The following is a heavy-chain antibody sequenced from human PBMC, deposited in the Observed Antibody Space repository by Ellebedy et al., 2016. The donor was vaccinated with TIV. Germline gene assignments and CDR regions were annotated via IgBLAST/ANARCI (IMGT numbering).Heavy chain of an antibody. CDR3: ARRVSPAVVVETAGSVFDY. CDR1: GFPFSTHA. V-gene: IGHV3-23*01. Sequence: PGGSLRLSCAASGFPFSTHAMSWVRQAPGKGLEWVSAISPSGGSSYYGDSVKGRFTISRDNSRSTLYLQMSSLRAEDTALYFCARRVSPAVVVETAGSVFDYWGQGTLVTVSS. D-gene: IGHD2-21*01. CDR2: ISPSGGSS. J-gene: IGHJ4*02.